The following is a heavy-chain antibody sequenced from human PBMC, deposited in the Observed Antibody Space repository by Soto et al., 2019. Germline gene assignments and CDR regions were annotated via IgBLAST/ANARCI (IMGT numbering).Heavy chain of an antibody. D-gene: IGHD6-13*01. Sequence: GGSLRLSCAASGFTFSNAWMSWVRQAPGKGLEWVGRIKSKTDGGTTDYAAPVKGRFTISRDDSKNTLYLQMNSLKTEDTAVYYCTTGIAAAAYYLDYWGQGTLVTVSS. CDR3: TTGIAAAAYYLDY. J-gene: IGHJ4*02. V-gene: IGHV3-15*01. CDR1: GFTFSNAW. CDR2: IKSKTDGGTT.